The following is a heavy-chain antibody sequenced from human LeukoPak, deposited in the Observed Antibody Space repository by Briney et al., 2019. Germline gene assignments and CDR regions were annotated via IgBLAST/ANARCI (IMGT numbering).Heavy chain of an antibody. V-gene: IGHV4-31*03. Sequence: SETLSLTCTVSGGSISSGGYYWSWIRQHPGKGLEWIGYIYYSGSTNYNPSLKSRVTISVDTSKNQFSLKLSSVTAADTAVYYCVRARIAVAGAFDIWGQGTMVTVSS. CDR2: IYYSGST. J-gene: IGHJ3*02. D-gene: IGHD6-19*01. CDR3: VRARIAVAGAFDI. CDR1: GGSISSGGYY.